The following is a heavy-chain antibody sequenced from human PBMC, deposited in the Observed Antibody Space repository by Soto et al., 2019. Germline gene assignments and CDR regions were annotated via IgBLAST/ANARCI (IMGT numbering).Heavy chain of an antibody. J-gene: IGHJ4*02. CDR3: ARGYDYIWGSYRPFDY. Sequence: AXVKVSCKASGYTFTSYGISWVRQAPGQGLEWMGWISAYNGNTNYAQKLQGRVTMTTDTSTSTAYMELRSLRSDDTAVYYCARGYDYIWGSYRPFDYWGQGTLVTVSS. CDR2: ISAYNGNT. CDR1: GYTFTSYG. V-gene: IGHV1-18*01. D-gene: IGHD3-16*02.